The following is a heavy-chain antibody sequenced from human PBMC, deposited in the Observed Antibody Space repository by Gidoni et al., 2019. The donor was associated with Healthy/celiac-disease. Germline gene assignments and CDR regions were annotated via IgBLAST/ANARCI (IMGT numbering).Heavy chain of an antibody. CDR1: GYSISSGYY. D-gene: IGHD3-9*01. CDR2: IYHSGST. J-gene: IGHJ4*02. V-gene: IGHV4-38-2*02. CDR3: ARSAPYYDILTGYYGDYYFDY. Sequence: VQLQESGPGLVKPSETLSLTCTVSGYSISSGYYWGWIRQPPGKGLEWIGSIYHSGSTYYNPSLKSRVTISVVTSKNQFSLKLSSVTAADTAVYYCARSAPYYDILTGYYGDYYFDYWGQGTLVTVSS.